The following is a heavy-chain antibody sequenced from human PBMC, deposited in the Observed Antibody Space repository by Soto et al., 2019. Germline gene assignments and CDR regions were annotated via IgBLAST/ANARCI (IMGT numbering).Heavy chain of an antibody. CDR3: ARAGSSGWYVY. CDR1: GYTFTAYY. Sequence: VKVSCKASGYTFTAYYMHWVRQAPGQGLEWMGWINPNSGGTNYAQKFQGRVTMTRDTSIITAYMELSSLRSDDTAVYYCARAGSSGWYVYWGQGTLVTVSS. D-gene: IGHD6-19*01. J-gene: IGHJ4*02. V-gene: IGHV1-2*02. CDR2: INPNSGGT.